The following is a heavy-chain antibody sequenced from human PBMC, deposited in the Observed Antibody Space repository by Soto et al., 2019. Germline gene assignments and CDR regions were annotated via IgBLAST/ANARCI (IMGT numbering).Heavy chain of an antibody. J-gene: IGHJ4*02. D-gene: IGHD6-13*01. CDR3: ARSGVVDSSSWYPTYFDY. V-gene: IGHV4-59*01. CDR2: IYYSGST. CDR1: GGSISSYY. Sequence: PSETLSLTCTVSGGSISSYYWSWIRQPPGKGLEWIGYIYYSGSTNYNPSLKSRVTISVDTSKNQFSLKLSSVTAADTAVYYCARSGVVDSSSWYPTYFDYWGQGTLVTVSS.